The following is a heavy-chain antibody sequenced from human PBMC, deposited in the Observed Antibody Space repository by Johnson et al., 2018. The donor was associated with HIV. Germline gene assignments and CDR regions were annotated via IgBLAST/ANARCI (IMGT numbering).Heavy chain of an antibody. CDR2: ISSSGTIK. V-gene: IGHV3-11*04. Sequence: VESGGGLVKPGGSLRLSCATSGFSLKDYYMNWVRQTPGKGLEWVSHISSSGTIKYYADSVTGRFTVSRDNAKKSLDLEMTSLRVDDTAGYSCARESTPWGVDYVGYGLEVWGRGTKVAGSS. CDR3: ARESTPWGVDYVGYGLEV. J-gene: IGHJ3*01. CDR1: GFSLKDYY. D-gene: IGHD5-18*01.